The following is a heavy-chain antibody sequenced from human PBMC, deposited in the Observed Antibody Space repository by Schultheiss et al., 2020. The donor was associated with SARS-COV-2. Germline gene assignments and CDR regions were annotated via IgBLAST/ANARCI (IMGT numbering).Heavy chain of an antibody. CDR3: ARLRGSYIQLDY. V-gene: IGHV3-33*08. Sequence: GESLKISCAASGFTFSNAWMSWVRQAPGKGLEWVAVIWYDGSNKYYADSVKGRFTISRDNSKNTLYLQMNSLRAEDTAVYYCARLRGSYIQLDYWGQGTLVTVSS. J-gene: IGHJ4*02. D-gene: IGHD1-26*01. CDR1: GFTFSNAW. CDR2: IWYDGSNK.